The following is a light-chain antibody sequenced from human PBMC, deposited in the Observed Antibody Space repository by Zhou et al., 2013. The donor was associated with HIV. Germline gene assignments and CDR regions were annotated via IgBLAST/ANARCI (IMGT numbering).Light chain of an antibody. Sequence: EIVLTQSPGTLSLSPGERATLSCRASQSVSSTYLAWYQQKPGQSPRLLIYGASSRATGIPDRFSGSGSGTDFTLTISRLEPEDFAVYFCQQYGSSPITFGQGTRLEIK. J-gene: IGKJ5*01. CDR2: GAS. V-gene: IGKV3-20*01. CDR3: QQYGSSPIT. CDR1: QSVSSTY.